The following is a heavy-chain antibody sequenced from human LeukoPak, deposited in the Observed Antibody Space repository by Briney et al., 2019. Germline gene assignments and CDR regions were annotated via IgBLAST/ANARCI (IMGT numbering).Heavy chain of an antibody. J-gene: IGHJ4*02. CDR3: ARDRDSSGYYLGY. CDR2: IKQDGSEK. V-gene: IGHV3-7*01. CDR1: GFTFSSYW. Sequence: GGSLRLSCAASGFTFSSYWMSWVRQAPGKGLEWVANIKQDGSEKYYVDSVKGRFTISRDNAKNSLYLQMNSLRAEDTAVYYCARDRDSSGYYLGYWGQGTLVTVSS. D-gene: IGHD3-22*01.